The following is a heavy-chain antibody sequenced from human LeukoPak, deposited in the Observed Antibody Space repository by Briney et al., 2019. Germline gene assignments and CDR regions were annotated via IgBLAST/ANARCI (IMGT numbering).Heavy chain of an antibody. CDR2: IGYDGSNK. J-gene: IGHJ4*02. V-gene: IGHV3-33*01. Sequence: GRTLTHSCVSRAFTFPSHGMQGSLHAPVVWVDAEPVIGYDGSNKYYADSVKGRFTISRDNSKNTLYLQMNSLRAEDTAVYYCARDGESWELLGYFDYWGQGTLVTVSS. CDR1: AFTFPSHG. CDR3: ARDGESWELLGYFDY. D-gene: IGHD1-26*01.